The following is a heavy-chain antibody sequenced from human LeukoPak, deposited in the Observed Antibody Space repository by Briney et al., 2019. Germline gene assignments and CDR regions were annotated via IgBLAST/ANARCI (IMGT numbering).Heavy chain of an antibody. CDR1: GYTFTTYG. CDR3: ARAGSGRYYYCMDV. Sequence: GASVKVSCKASGYTFTTYGISWVRQAPGQGLEWMGWISAYNGNTNYAQKLQGRVTMTTDTSTSTAYLELRSLRSDDTAVYYCARAGSGRYYYCMDVWGKGTTVTVSS. J-gene: IGHJ6*03. CDR2: ISAYNGNT. D-gene: IGHD3-10*01. V-gene: IGHV1-18*01.